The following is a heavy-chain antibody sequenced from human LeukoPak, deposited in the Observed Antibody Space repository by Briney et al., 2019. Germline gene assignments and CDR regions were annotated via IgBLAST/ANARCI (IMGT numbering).Heavy chain of an antibody. CDR2: VLDSVRT. CDR1: GGSITSHY. V-gene: IGHV4-59*11. D-gene: IGHD5-18*01. CDR3: ATLKRGSIYGYFDF. J-gene: IGHJ4*02. Sequence: SKTLSLTCTVSGGSITSHYWSWIRQPPGKRLEWIAYVLDSVRTKDNPSLQSRLTLSADTSKNQFSLRLSSVTAADTAVYYCATLKRGSIYGYFDFWGQGIKVTVSS.